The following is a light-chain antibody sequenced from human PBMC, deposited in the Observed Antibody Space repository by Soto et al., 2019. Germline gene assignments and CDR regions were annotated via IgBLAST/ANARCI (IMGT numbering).Light chain of an antibody. CDR1: RGHSSYV. CDR2: IKSDGSH. V-gene: IGLV4-69*01. J-gene: IGLJ2*01. Sequence: QLVLTQSPSASAPLGASVKLTCTRNRGHSSYVMAWQQQQPYKSPRFLMRIKSDGSHTKGDGIPARFSVSSSGAERYLTISSLQSEDEADYYCQTCASGIRVFGGGTKLTVL. CDR3: QTCASGIRV.